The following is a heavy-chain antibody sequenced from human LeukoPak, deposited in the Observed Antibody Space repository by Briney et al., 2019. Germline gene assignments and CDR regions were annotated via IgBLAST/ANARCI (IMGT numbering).Heavy chain of an antibody. CDR1: GGSISSSSYY. J-gene: IGHJ2*01. V-gene: IGHV4-39*02. D-gene: IGHD1-14*01. CDR2: IYYSGST. CDR3: AREIGGIIDL. Sequence: KTSETLSLTCTVSGGSISSSSYYWGWIRQPPGKGLEWMGSIYYSGSTYYNPSLKSRVTISVDTSKNQFSLKLSSVTAADTAVYYCAREIGGIIDLWGRGTLVTVSS.